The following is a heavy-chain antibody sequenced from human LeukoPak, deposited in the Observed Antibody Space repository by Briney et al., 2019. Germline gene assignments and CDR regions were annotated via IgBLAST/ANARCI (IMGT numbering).Heavy chain of an antibody. Sequence: PSETLSLTCAVYGGSFSGYYWSWVRQPPGKGLEWIGEINHSGTTNYNPSLKSRLTISVDTAKNQFSLNLSSLTAADTAVYYCASNGPLLSDTSRYYFDSWGQGTLVTVSS. J-gene: IGHJ4*02. CDR2: INHSGTT. V-gene: IGHV4-34*01. CDR1: GGSFSGYY. D-gene: IGHD3-22*01. CDR3: ASNGPLLSDTSRYYFDS.